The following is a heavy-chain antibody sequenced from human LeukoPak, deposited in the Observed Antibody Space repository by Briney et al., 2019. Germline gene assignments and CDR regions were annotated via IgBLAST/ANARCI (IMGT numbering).Heavy chain of an antibody. CDR3: ARDQRGSSWYEAFDI. CDR1: GYSISSGYY. J-gene: IGHJ3*02. CDR2: IYTSGST. V-gene: IGHV4-38-2*02. D-gene: IGHD6-13*01. Sequence: SETLSLTCTVSGYSISSGYYWGWIRQPPGKGLEWIGRIYTSGSTNYNPSLKSRVTMSVDTSKNQFSLKLSSVTAADTAVYYCARDQRGSSWYEAFDIWGQGTMVTVSS.